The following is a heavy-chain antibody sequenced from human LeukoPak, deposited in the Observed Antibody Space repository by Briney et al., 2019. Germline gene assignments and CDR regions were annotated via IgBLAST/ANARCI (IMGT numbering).Heavy chain of an antibody. V-gene: IGHV3-21*01. CDR2: INSKSRYI. CDR3: ARADSSSSRLDC. D-gene: IGHD6-6*01. CDR1: GFTLSSYS. J-gene: IGHJ4*02. Sequence: GGSLRLSCAASGFTLSSYSMNWVRQAPGKGLEWVSFINSKSRYIYYADSLKGRFTISRDNGKNSVYLQMNSLRAEDTAVYFCARADSSSSRLDCWGQGTLVTVSS.